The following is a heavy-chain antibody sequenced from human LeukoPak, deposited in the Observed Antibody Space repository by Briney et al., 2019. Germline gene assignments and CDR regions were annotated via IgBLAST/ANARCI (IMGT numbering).Heavy chain of an antibody. CDR1: GYTFTSYA. CDR2: INAGNGNT. V-gene: IGHV1-3*01. CDR3: VVTMVLDGMDV. Sequence: ASVKVSCKASGYTFTSYAMHWVRQAPGQRLEWMGWINAGNGNTKYSQKFQGRVTMTRNTSISTAYMELSSLRSEDTAVYYCVVTMVLDGMDVWGQGTTVTVSS. D-gene: IGHD3-10*01. J-gene: IGHJ6*02.